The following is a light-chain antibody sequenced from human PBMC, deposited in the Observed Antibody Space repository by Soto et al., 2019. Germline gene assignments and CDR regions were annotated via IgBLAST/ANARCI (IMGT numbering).Light chain of an antibody. V-gene: IGKV1-13*02. CDR2: DAS. CDR1: QGIRSA. Sequence: AIQLTQSPSSLSASVGDRVTITCRASQGIRSALAWYQQKPGEAPKLLIYDASTLESGVPSRFSGSGSGTEFTLTISILQPEDFATYYCQQFNSYLTFGGGTKVEIK. J-gene: IGKJ4*01. CDR3: QQFNSYLT.